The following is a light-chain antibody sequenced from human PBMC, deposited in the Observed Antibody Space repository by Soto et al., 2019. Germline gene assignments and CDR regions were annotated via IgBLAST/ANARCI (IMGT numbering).Light chain of an antibody. V-gene: IGKV3-11*01. CDR3: QQRGDWPLYT. CDR1: RTVRSSY. J-gene: IGKJ2*01. Sequence: ELVLTQSPATLSLSPGHRATLSCRASRTVRSSYLAWYQQKPGQAPRLLIYDASDRATGIPARFSGSGSGTDFTLTISSLEPEDLAVYYCQQRGDWPLYTVGQGTKVDIK. CDR2: DAS.